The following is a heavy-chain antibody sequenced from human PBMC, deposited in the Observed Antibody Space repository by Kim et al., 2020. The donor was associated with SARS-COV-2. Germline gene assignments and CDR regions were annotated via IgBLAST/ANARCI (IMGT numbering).Heavy chain of an antibody. J-gene: IGHJ4*02. CDR3: ARDFYGDYAVDY. CDR1: GFTFSSYS. Sequence: GGSLRLSCAASGFTFSSYSMNWVRQAPGKGLEWVSYISSSSDTIYYADSAKGRFTISRDNTKNSLYLQMNSLRADDTAVYYCARDFYGDYAVDYWGQGTLVTVSS. V-gene: IGHV3-48*04. CDR2: ISSSSDTI. D-gene: IGHD4-17*01.